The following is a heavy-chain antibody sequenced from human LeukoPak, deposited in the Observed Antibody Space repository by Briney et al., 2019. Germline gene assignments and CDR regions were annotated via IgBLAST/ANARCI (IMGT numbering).Heavy chain of an antibody. V-gene: IGHV4-59*08. CDR3: ARLPGPSGGMDV. Sequence: SETLSLTCTVSGGSISSYYWSWIRQPPGKGLEWIGYIYYSGGTNYNPSLKSRVTISVDTSKNQFSLKLSSVTAADTAVYYCARLPGPSGGMDVWGQGTTVTVSS. CDR2: IYYSGGT. J-gene: IGHJ6*02. D-gene: IGHD1-26*01. CDR1: GGSISSYY.